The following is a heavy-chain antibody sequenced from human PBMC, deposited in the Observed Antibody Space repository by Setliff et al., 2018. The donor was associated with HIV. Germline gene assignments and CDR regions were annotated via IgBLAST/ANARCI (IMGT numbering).Heavy chain of an antibody. J-gene: IGHJ4*02. D-gene: IGHD3-22*01. CDR2: IYHGGST. Sequence: LRRPLSLTCAVSGGSISSNNWWSWVRQPPGKGLEWIGEIYHGGSTKYNSSLKSRVTISVDKSKNQFSLKLSSVTAADTAVYYCARSSTPDSSAYYPDYWGQGTLVTVSS. CDR3: ARSSTPDSSAYYPDY. CDR1: GGSISSNNW. V-gene: IGHV4-4*02.